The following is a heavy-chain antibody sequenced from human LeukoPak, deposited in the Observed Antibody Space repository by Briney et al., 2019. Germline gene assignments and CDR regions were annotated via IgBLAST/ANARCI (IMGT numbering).Heavy chain of an antibody. Sequence: SGGSLRLSCAASGFTFSSYCMSWVRKAPGKGLEWVANIKKDGSDKYYVDSVKGRFPIPRHNPKHSLYPQEKSLRAQDTAVYYCARDLYRIVVVPHYFDYWGQGTLVTVSS. J-gene: IGHJ4*02. CDR3: ARDLYRIVVVPHYFDY. V-gene: IGHV3-7*01. CDR1: GFTFSSYC. CDR2: IKKDGSDK. D-gene: IGHD3-22*01.